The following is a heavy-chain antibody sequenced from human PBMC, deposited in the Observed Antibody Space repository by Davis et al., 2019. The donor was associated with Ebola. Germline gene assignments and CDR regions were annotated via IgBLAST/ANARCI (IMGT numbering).Heavy chain of an antibody. CDR2: MNPNSGNT. CDR1: GYTFTSYD. J-gene: IGHJ4*01. CDR3: AASAGTVGKFDY. V-gene: IGHV1-8*01. D-gene: IGHD1-14*01. Sequence: AASVKVSCKASGYTFTSYDINWVRQATGQGLEWMGWMNPNSGNTGYAQKFQGRVTITRDMSTSTTYLDLSNLRSEDTAVYYCAASAGTVGKFDYWGPGTLVTVSS.